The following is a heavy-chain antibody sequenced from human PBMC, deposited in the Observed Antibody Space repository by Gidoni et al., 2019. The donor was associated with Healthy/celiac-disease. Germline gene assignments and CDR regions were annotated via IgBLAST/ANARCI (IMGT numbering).Heavy chain of an antibody. Sequence: QVQLVQSGAEVKKPGSSVKVSCKASGGTFSSYAISWVRQAPGQGLEWMGGIIPILGIANYAQKFQGRVTITADKSTSTAYMELSSLRSEDTAVYYCASEGWNCSGGSCYSEQYYFDYWGQGTLVTVSS. CDR2: IIPILGIA. CDR1: GGTFSSYA. CDR3: ASEGWNCSGGSCYSEQYYFDY. J-gene: IGHJ4*02. D-gene: IGHD2-15*01. V-gene: IGHV1-69*10.